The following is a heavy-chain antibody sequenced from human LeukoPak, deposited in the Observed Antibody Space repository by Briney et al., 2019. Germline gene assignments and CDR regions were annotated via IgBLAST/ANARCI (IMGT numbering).Heavy chain of an antibody. CDR1: GFTFSSYA. D-gene: IGHD5-12*01. CDR3: AKDGAWLRFDD. Sequence: GGSLRLSCAASGFTFSSYAMSWVRQAPGKGLEWVSAISGSGYSTYYADSVKGRFTISRDNSKNTLYLQMNNLRAEDTAVYYCAKDGAWLRFDDWGQGILVTVSS. V-gene: IGHV3-23*01. CDR2: ISGSGYST. J-gene: IGHJ4*02.